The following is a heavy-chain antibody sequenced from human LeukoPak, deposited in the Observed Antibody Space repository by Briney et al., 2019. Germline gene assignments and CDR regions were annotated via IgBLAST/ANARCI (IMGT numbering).Heavy chain of an antibody. Sequence: GGPLRLSCAASGFTFSSYAMSWVRQAPGKGLEWVSTISTGGGSTYYADSVKDRFTISRDNSENTLYLQMNSLGAEDTAMYYCAKDATGYSSGGGYFDYWGQGALVTVSS. CDR1: GFTFSSYA. J-gene: IGHJ4*02. CDR2: ISTGGGST. V-gene: IGHV3-23*01. D-gene: IGHD6-19*01. CDR3: AKDATGYSSGGGYFDY.